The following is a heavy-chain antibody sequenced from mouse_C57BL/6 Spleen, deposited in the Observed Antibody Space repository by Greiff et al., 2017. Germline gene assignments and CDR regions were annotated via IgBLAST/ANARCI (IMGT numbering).Heavy chain of an antibody. J-gene: IGHJ2*01. CDR3: ASLYVYDDYFDY. CDR1: GYTFTSYW. CDR2: IHPTSGST. Sequence: QVKLQQPGAELVKPGASVKLSCKASGYTFTSYWMHWVKQRPGQGLEWIGMIHPTSGSTNYNEKFKSKATLTVDKSSSTAYMQLSSLTSENSAVYYCASLYVYDDYFDYWGQGTTLTVSS. D-gene: IGHD2-2*01. V-gene: IGHV1-64*01.